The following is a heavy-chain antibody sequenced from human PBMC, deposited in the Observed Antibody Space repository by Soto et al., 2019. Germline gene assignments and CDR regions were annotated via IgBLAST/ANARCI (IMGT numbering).Heavy chain of an antibody. V-gene: IGHV3-30-3*01. CDR1: GFTFSSYA. CDR3: APTYSSGPFDY. CDR2: ISYDGSNK. Sequence: HPGGSLRLSCAASGFTFSSYAMHWVRQAPGKGLEWVAVISYDGSNKYYADSVKGRLTISRDNSKNTLYLQMNSLRAEDTAVYYCAPTYSSGPFDYWGQGTLVTVSS. J-gene: IGHJ4*02. D-gene: IGHD6-19*01.